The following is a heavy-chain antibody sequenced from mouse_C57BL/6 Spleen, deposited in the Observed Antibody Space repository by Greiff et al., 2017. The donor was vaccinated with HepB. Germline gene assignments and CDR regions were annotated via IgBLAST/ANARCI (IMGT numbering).Heavy chain of an antibody. Sequence: QVQLKQSGAELVMPGASVKLSCKASGYTFTSYWMHWVKQRPGQGLEWIGEIDPSDSYTNYNQKFKGKSTLTVDKSSSTAYMQLSSLTSEDSAVYYCARGGWLLRFDYWGQGTTLTVSS. CDR1: GYTFTSYW. CDR2: IDPSDSYT. D-gene: IGHD2-3*01. CDR3: ARGGWLLRFDY. J-gene: IGHJ2*01. V-gene: IGHV1-69*01.